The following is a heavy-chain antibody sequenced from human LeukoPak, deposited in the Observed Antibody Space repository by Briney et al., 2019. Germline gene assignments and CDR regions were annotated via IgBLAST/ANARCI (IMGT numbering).Heavy chain of an antibody. D-gene: IGHD3-10*01. Sequence: GGSLRLSCAASGFTFSSYEMNWVRQAPGKGLEWVSYISSSGSTIYYADSVKGRFTISRDNAKNSLYLQMISLRAEDTAVYYCARDYYYGSGGWGQGTLVTVSS. CDR2: ISSSGSTI. V-gene: IGHV3-48*03. J-gene: IGHJ4*02. CDR3: ARDYYYGSGG. CDR1: GFTFSSYE.